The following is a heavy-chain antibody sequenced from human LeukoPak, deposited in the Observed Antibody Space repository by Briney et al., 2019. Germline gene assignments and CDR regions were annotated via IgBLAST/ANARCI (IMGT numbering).Heavy chain of an antibody. V-gene: IGHV3-48*01. D-gene: IGHD6-13*01. CDR3: TGATSGSWYPGSDY. J-gene: IGHJ4*02. CDR2: ISSTSGTI. CDR1: GSTFSDFG. Sequence: PGGSLRLSCAASGSTFSDFGMNWVRQAPGKGLEWVAYISSTSGTIYYADSVKGRFTITRDKAKNSLYLQMNSLRAEDTAVHYCTGATSGSWYPGSDYWGQGTLVTVSS.